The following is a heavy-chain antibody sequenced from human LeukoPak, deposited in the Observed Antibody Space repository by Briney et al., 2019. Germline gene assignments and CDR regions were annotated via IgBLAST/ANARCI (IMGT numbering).Heavy chain of an antibody. D-gene: IGHD3-10*01. J-gene: IGHJ3*02. CDR3: ARGGMVRRVMGAFDI. V-gene: IGHV3-7*01. CDR2: IKQDGSEK. Sequence: GGSLRLSCAASGFTFSNYRMSWVRQAPGKGLKWVANIKQDGSEKYYVDSVKGRFTVSRDNAKNSLYLQMNSLRAEDAAVFYCARGGMVRRVMGAFDIWGQGTLVTVSS. CDR1: GFTFSNYR.